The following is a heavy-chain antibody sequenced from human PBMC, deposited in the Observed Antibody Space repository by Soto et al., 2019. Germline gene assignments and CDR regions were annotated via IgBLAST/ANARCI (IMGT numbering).Heavy chain of an antibody. J-gene: IGHJ4*02. CDR2: ISGHNGKT. Sequence: QVHLAQSASEAKKPGASVKLSCTAAGYTFTTYGFSWLRQAPGQGLEWMGWISGHNGKTKYAQSFQGRITMTTDTSTRTAYMELRSLRSDDTAVYYCARDRGYLHDSTGYVDHWGQGALVTVSS. CDR3: ARDRGYLHDSTGYVDH. CDR1: GYTFTTYG. V-gene: IGHV1-18*04. D-gene: IGHD3-9*01.